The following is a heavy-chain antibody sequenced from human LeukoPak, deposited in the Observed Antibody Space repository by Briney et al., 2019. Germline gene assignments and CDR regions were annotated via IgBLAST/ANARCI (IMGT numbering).Heavy chain of an antibody. V-gene: IGHV1-69*13. D-gene: IGHD3-10*01. CDR1: GGTFSSYA. CDR3: ARTITIVRWGMDV. Sequence: SVKVSCKASGGTFSSYAISWVRQAPGQGLEWMGGIIPIFGTANYAQKFQGRVTITADESTSTAYMGLSSLRSEDTAVCYCARTITIVRWGMDVWGQGTTVTVSS. CDR2: IIPIFGTA. J-gene: IGHJ6*02.